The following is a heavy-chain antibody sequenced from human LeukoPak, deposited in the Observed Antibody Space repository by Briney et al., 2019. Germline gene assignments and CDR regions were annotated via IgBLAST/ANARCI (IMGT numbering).Heavy chain of an antibody. D-gene: IGHD2-15*01. CDR3: ARVVVGATNWFDP. CDR1: GYTFTSYG. CDR2: ISAHNGNT. V-gene: IGHV1-18*01. J-gene: IGHJ5*02. Sequence: ASVKVSCKASGYTFTSYGISWVRQAPGQGLEWMGWISAHNGNTNYAQKLQGRVTMTTDTSTNTVYMELRSLRSDDTAVYYCARVVVGATNWFDPWGQGTLVTVSS.